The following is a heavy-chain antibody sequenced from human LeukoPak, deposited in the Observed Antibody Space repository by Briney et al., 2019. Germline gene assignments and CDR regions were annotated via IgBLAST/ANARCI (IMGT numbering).Heavy chain of an antibody. CDR2: IYYSGST. V-gene: IGHV4-39*07. CDR3: ARANYYDSGGYMVY. J-gene: IGHJ4*02. Sequence: SETLSLTCTVSGGSISSSSYYWGWIRQPPGKGLEWIGSIYYSGSTYYNPSLKSRVTISVDTSKNHFSLKLSSVTAADTAVYYCARANYYDSGGYMVYWGQGTLVTVSS. D-gene: IGHD3-22*01. CDR1: GGSISSSSYY.